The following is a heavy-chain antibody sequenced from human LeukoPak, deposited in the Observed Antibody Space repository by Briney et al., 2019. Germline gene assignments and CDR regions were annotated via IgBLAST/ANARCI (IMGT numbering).Heavy chain of an antibody. CDR3: AKNDDYNGAYYFDH. V-gene: IGHV1-2*02. J-gene: IGHJ4*02. CDR1: GYTFIGHY. D-gene: IGHD4-11*01. Sequence: APVKVSCKASGYTFIGHYLHWVRQAPGQGLEWMGWINPDSGDTHYPQNFRDRVTLTRDTSISTAYMELSRLTFNDTAVYFCAKNDDYNGAYYFDHWGQGTLLAVSS. CDR2: INPDSGDT.